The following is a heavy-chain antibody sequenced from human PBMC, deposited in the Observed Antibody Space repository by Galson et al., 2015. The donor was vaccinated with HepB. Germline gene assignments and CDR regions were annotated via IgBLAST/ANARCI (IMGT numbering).Heavy chain of an antibody. Sequence: SLRLSCAASGFTFSSYGMHWVRQAPGKGLEWVAVIWYDGSNKYYADSVKGRFTISRDNSKNTLYLQMNSLRAEDTAVYYCARVDFFGSSQQRVGALDYYYYYMDVWGKGTTVTVSS. V-gene: IGHV3-33*01. CDR1: GFTFSSYG. D-gene: IGHD6-13*01. CDR2: IWYDGSNK. J-gene: IGHJ6*03. CDR3: ARVDFFGSSQQRVGALDYYYYYMDV.